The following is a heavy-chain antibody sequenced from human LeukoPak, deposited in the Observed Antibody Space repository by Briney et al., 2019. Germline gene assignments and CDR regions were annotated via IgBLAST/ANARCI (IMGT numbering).Heavy chain of an antibody. D-gene: IGHD2-2*03. V-gene: IGHV4-4*02. CDR1: GGSLSSSNW. CDR2: ITHSGST. J-gene: IGHJ3*02. CDR3: ARDRWINLDAFDI. Sequence: SETLSLTCAVSGGSLSSSNWWSWVRQPPGKGLEWIGEITHSGSTNYNPSLKSRVTISVDTSKNQFSLRLTSVTAADTAVYYCARDRWINLDAFDIWGQGTMVTVSS.